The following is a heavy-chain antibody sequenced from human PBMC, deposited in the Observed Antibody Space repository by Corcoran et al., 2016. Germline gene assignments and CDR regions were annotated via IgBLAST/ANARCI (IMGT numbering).Heavy chain of an antibody. CDR3: ASGSGVVLPAAFDY. J-gene: IGHJ4*02. CDR2: IWYDGSNK. V-gene: IGHV3-33*01. CDR1: GFSFNNYG. Sequence: QVQLVESGGGVVQPGRSLRLSCEASGFSFNNYGMHWVRQAPGKGLEWVAVIWYDGSNKYYADSVKGRFTISRDNSKNTLYLQMKSLRAEDTAVYYCASGSGVVLPAAFDYWGQGTLVTVSS. D-gene: IGHD2-2*01.